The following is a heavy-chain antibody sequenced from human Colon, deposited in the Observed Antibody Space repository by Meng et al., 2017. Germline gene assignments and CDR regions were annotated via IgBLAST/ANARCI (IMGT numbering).Heavy chain of an antibody. V-gene: IGHV1-18*01. CDR2: FVNYVDT. D-gene: IGHD2-15*01. CDR3: ASGTPGRSYCDY. Sequence: VKKPGAPVRASAEASGSTFGSNGSWWGRQAPGQGLEWMGWFVNYVDTYPAPKFQGRVTMTTDTHTNTAFMELRSLTSDDTAVYYCASGTPGRSYCDYWGQGTLVTVSS. CDR1: GSTFGSNG. J-gene: IGHJ4*02.